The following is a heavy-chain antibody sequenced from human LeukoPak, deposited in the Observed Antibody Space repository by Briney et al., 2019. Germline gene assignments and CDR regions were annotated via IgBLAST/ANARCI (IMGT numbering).Heavy chain of an antibody. CDR1: GFTFSRFA. CDR3: ARESYCSGGSCYSGRAFDI. J-gene: IGHJ3*02. V-gene: IGHV3-23*01. D-gene: IGHD2-15*01. CDR2: FSGSGGST. Sequence: PGGSLRLSCAASGFTFSRFAMSWVRQAPGKGLEWVSGFSGSGGSTYYADSVKGRFTISRDNSKNTLYLQMNSLRAEDTAVYYCARESYCSGGSCYSGRAFDIWGQGTTVTVSS.